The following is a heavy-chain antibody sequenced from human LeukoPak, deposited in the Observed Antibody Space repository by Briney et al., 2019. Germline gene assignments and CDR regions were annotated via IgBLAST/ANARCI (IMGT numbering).Heavy chain of an antibody. V-gene: IGHV4-59*12. Sequence: SETLSLTCTVSGGSISSYYWSWIRQPPGKGLEWIGYIYYSGSTNYNPSLKSRVTISVDTSKNQFSLKLSSVTATDTAVYYCASGLWFGEPQPNYYYGMDVWGQGTTVTVSS. CDR1: GGSISSYY. CDR3: ASGLWFGEPQPNYYYGMDV. CDR2: IYYSGST. J-gene: IGHJ6*02. D-gene: IGHD3-10*01.